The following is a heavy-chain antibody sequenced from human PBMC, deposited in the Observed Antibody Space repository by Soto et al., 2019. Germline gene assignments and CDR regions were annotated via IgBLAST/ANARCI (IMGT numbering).Heavy chain of an antibody. V-gene: IGHV1-18*01. D-gene: IGHD6-13*01. J-gene: IGHJ4*02. CDR3: ARGEAQEGGSISWQFEY. CDR1: GYSFTGSG. CDR2: ISAYNGIT. Sequence: QVQLVQSGAEVKKPGASVKVACKAYGYSFTGSGISWVRQAPGQGLEWRGWISAYNGITNYAQNLQGRVTMTTDTSTSTAYMELNSLTSDDTAIYYCARGEAQEGGSISWQFEYWGQGTLVTVSS.